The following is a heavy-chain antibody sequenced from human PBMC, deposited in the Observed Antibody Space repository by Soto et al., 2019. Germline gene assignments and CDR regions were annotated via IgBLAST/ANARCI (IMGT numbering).Heavy chain of an antibody. CDR1: GGSLSSYP. Sequence: QVQLLQSGSEVKKPGSSVKVSCRASGGSLSSYPVTWVRQAPGQGLEWMGRIIPIVGLTNYAQKFQGRVTITADKSTCTAYMELSSLLSDDTAVYYCARPTGGHDAGGNYMDVWGKGTTVIVSS. J-gene: IGHJ6*03. D-gene: IGHD2-8*02. CDR3: ARPTGGHDAGGNYMDV. CDR2: IIPIVGLT. V-gene: IGHV1-69*02.